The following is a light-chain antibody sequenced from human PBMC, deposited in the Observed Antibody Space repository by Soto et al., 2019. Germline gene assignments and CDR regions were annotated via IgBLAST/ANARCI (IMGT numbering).Light chain of an antibody. CDR1: QNISNY. V-gene: IGKV3D-15*01. CDR2: PAS. CDR3: QQYNNWPPALT. Sequence: ILLTQSPATLSLSPGKRATLSCRTSQNISNYLIWYQQKPGQAPRLLICPASSRAAGFPGRFSGSGSGTEFTLTISSLQSEDFAVYYCQQYNNWPPALTFGGGTKVDI. J-gene: IGKJ4*01.